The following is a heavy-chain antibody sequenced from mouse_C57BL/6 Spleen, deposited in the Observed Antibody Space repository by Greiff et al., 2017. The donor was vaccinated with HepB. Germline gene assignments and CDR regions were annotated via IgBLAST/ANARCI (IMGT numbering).Heavy chain of an antibody. CDR3: ASKAQVPDY. V-gene: IGHV1-69*01. Sequence: VQLQQPGAELVMPGASVKLSCKASGYTFTSYWMHWVKQRPGQGLEWIGEIDPSDSYTNYNQKFKGKSTLTVDKSSSTAYMQLSSLTSEDSAVYYCASKAQVPDYWGQGTTLTVSS. CDR2: IDPSDSYT. D-gene: IGHD3-2*02. CDR1: GYTFTSYW. J-gene: IGHJ2*01.